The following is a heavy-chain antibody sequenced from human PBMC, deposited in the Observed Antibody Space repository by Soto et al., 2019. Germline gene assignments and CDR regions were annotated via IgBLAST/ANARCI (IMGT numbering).Heavy chain of an antibody. CDR3: ARDLRQLVGEYYYYGMDV. D-gene: IGHD6-6*01. CDR2: IIPIFGTA. V-gene: IGHV1-69*13. Sequence: SVKVSCKASGGTFSSYAISWVRQAPGQGLEWMGGIIPIFGTANYAQKFQGRVTITADESTSTAYMELSSLRSEDTAVYYCARDLRQLVGEYYYYGMDVWGQGTTVTVSS. J-gene: IGHJ6*02. CDR1: GGTFSSYA.